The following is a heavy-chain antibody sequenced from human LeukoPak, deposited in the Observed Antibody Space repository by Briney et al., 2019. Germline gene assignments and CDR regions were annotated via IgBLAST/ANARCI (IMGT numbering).Heavy chain of an antibody. V-gene: IGHV6-1*01. D-gene: IGHD1-26*01. J-gene: IGHJ4*02. CDR1: GDSVSSNSAA. CDR2: TYYRAKWYN. Sequence: SQTLSLTCAISGDSVSSNSAAWNWIRQSPSRGLEWLGRTYYRAKWYNDYAVSVKSRITINPDTSQNQFSLQLNSVTPADTAVYYCARGGSIVGAPSLFDYWGQGTLVTVSS. CDR3: ARGGSIVGAPSLFDY.